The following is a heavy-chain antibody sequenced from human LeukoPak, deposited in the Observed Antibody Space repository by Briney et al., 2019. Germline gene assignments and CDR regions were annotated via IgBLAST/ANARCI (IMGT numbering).Heavy chain of an antibody. J-gene: IGHJ5*02. Sequence: ASVKVPCKASGYTFTSYGISWVRQAPGQGLEWMGWINPNSGGTNYAQKFQGRVTMTRDTSISTAYMELSRLRSDDTAVYYCARVFSYPLRAPFDPWGQGTLVTVSS. CDR3: ARVFSYPLRAPFDP. CDR1: GYTFTSYG. D-gene: IGHD3-3*01. V-gene: IGHV1-2*02. CDR2: INPNSGGT.